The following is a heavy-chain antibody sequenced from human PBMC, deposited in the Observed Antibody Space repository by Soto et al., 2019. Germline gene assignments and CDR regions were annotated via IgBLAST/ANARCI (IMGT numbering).Heavy chain of an antibody. D-gene: IGHD6-19*01. Sequence: EVQLLESGGGLVQPGGSLRLSCAASGFTFPNCDMSWVRQAPGKGLEWVSTISGSGGSTYYTDSVKARFTISRDNSKNTLFLQMNSLRAEDTAVYYCATPPYWYSSGWYVGFDYWGQGTLVTVSS. J-gene: IGHJ4*02. CDR3: ATPPYWYSSGWYVGFDY. CDR1: GFTFPNCD. V-gene: IGHV3-23*01. CDR2: ISGSGGST.